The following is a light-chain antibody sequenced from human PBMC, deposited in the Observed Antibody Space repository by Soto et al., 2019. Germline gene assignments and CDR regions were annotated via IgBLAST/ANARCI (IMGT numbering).Light chain of an antibody. Sequence: QSVLTQPPSVSGAPGQRVTISCTGSSSNIGTGYDVHWYQQLPGAVPKLLIYGNSNRPSGVPDRFSGSKSGTSASLAISGLRSEDEADYYCATWDDSLSVLFGGGTKLTVL. CDR3: ATWDDSLSVL. CDR2: GNS. CDR1: SSNIGTGYD. J-gene: IGLJ3*02. V-gene: IGLV1-40*01.